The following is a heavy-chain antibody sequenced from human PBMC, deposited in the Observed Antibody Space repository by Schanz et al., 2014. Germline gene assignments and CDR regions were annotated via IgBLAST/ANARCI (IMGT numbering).Heavy chain of an antibody. J-gene: IGHJ4*02. D-gene: IGHD6-13*01. CDR1: GYTFIDYY. CDR3: AALYSSFNQ. V-gene: IGHV1-2*02. CDR2: IDPNGGAT. Sequence: QVQLVQSGAEVKKPGASVKVSCKASGYTFIDYYMHWVRQAPGQGLEWVGWIDPNGGATNHAQMLQDRVTMTSDTSTTTMYMELSSLRSDDTAVYYCAALYSSFNQWGQGTLVTVSS.